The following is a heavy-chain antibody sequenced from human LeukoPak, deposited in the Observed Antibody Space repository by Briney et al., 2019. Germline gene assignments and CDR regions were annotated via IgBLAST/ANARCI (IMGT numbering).Heavy chain of an antibody. CDR2: ISSSSSYT. Sequence: GGSLRLSCAASGFTFSDYYMSWIRQAPGKGLEWVSYISSSSSYTNYADSVKGRFTISRDNAKNSLYLHMNSLRAEDTAVYYCARDSAQLRYGMDVWGKGTTVTVSS. CDR3: ARDSAQLRYGMDV. J-gene: IGHJ6*04. D-gene: IGHD3-16*01. V-gene: IGHV3-11*06. CDR1: GFTFSDYY.